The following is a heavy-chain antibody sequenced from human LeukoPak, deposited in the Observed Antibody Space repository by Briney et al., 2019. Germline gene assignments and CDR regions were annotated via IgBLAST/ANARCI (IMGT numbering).Heavy chain of an antibody. Sequence: SVKVSCKASGYTFTGYYMHWVRQAPGQGLEWMGGIIPIFGTANYAQKFQGRVTITTDESTSTAYMELSSLRSEDTAVYYCARHVVVTAIRSHEGYFQHWGQGTLVTVSS. D-gene: IGHD2-21*02. CDR1: GYTFTGYY. J-gene: IGHJ1*01. CDR3: ARHVVVTAIRSHEGYFQH. CDR2: IIPIFGTA. V-gene: IGHV1-69*05.